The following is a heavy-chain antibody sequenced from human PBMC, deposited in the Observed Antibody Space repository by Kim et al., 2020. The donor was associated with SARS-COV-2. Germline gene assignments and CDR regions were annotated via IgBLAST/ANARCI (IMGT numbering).Heavy chain of an antibody. V-gene: IGHV4-34*01. Sequence: SETLSLTCAVYGGSFSGYYWSWIRQPPGKGLEWIGEINHSGSTNYNPSLKSRVTISVDTSKNQFSLKLSSVTAADTAVYYCARGKRGLKPRFDYWGQGTLVTVSS. CDR3: ARGKRGLKPRFDY. CDR2: INHSGST. D-gene: IGHD2-21*02. J-gene: IGHJ4*02. CDR1: GGSFSGYY.